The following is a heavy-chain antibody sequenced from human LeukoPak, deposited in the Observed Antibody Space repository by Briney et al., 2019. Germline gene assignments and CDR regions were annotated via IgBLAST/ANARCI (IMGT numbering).Heavy chain of an antibody. J-gene: IGHJ4*02. Sequence: SSVKVSCKASGGTFSSYAISWLRQAPGQGLEWMGWINSNSGGTHYAQKFQGRVTMTRDTSINTAYMEVSRLRSDDTAVYYCARDSFGHDNDFDYWGQGTLVTVSS. CDR1: GGTFSSYA. D-gene: IGHD3-10*01. CDR3: ARDSFGHDNDFDY. V-gene: IGHV1-2*02. CDR2: INSNSGGT.